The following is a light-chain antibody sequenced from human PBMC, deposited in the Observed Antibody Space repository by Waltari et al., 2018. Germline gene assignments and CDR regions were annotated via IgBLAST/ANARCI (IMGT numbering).Light chain of an antibody. J-gene: IGKJ2*01. CDR2: GAS. V-gene: IGKV3-15*01. Sequence: EIVMTQSPGTLSVSPGERVTLSCRASQSVVGHSAWYQQKRGQAPRLLIYGASARATGVPARFSGSGSETEFTLTINSLXSEDFAVYYCQQYSNWPFTFGQGTKLEIK. CDR3: QQYSNWPFT. CDR1: QSVVGH.